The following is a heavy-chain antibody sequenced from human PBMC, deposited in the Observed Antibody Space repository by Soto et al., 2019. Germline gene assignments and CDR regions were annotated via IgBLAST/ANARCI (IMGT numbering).Heavy chain of an antibody. J-gene: IGHJ5*02. Sequence: PSETLSLTCAVSGGSISSSNWWSWVRQPPGKGLEWIGEIYHSGSTNYNPYLKSRVTISVDKSKNQFSLKLSSVTAADTAVYYCARASGGRGIVLMSTWGQGTLVTVSS. D-gene: IGHD2-8*01. CDR1: GGSISSSNW. V-gene: IGHV4-4*02. CDR2: IYHSGST. CDR3: ARASGGRGIVLMST.